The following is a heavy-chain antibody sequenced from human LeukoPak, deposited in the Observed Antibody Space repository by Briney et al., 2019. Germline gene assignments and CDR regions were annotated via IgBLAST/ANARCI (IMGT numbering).Heavy chain of an antibody. V-gene: IGHV3-23*01. D-gene: IGHD6-19*01. CDR1: GFSVSSFG. J-gene: IGHJ4*02. CDR3: AQGFSSGWYPY. Sequence: GGSLRLSCAVSGFSVSSFGMSWVRQAPGKGLEWISAISLNGETTWYADSVKGRFIISRDNSKNTLYLQLTSLRAEDTAVYYCAQGFSSGWYPYWGQGSLVTVSS. CDR2: ISLNGETT.